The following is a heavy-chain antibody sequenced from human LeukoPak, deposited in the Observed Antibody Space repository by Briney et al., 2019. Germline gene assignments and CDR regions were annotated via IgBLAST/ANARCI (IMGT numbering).Heavy chain of an antibody. J-gene: IGHJ4*02. V-gene: IGHV3-48*02. D-gene: IGHD1-26*01. CDR1: GFIFSSDA. Sequence: PGGSLRLSCIASGFIFSSDALNWVRQAPGKGLEWVSYISSGSNTIYYADSVKGRFTISRDNAKNSLYLQMNSLRDEATAVYYCARDRVVGPTRTFDDWGQGTLVTVSS. CDR3: ARDRVVGPTRTFDD. CDR2: ISSGSNTI.